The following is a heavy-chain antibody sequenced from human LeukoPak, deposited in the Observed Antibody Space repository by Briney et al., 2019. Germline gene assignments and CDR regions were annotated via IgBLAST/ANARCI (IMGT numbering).Heavy chain of an antibody. J-gene: IGHJ4*02. Sequence: PGGSLRLSRVASGFTFNNYGIHWIRQAPGKGLEWVAFIRFDGSKKFYSDSVKGRFTISRDNSKNTLYLQMNSLRAEDSAVYFCAKDRPPQYDSGTYSDYWGQGTLVTVSS. D-gene: IGHD3-10*01. CDR3: AKDRPPQYDSGTYSDY. V-gene: IGHV3-30*02. CDR1: GFTFNNYG. CDR2: IRFDGSKK.